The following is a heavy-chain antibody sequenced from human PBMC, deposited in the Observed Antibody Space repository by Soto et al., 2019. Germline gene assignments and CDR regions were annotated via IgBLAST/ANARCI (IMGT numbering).Heavy chain of an antibody. D-gene: IGHD4-4*01. CDR1: GGTFSSYA. Sequence: QVQLVQSGAEVTKPGSSVKVSCKASGGTFSSYAISWVRQAPGQGLEWMGGIIPIFGTANYAQKFQGRVTITADESTSTAYMELSSLRSEDTAVYYCATRYSNHYSYYYYGMDVWGQGTTVPVSS. V-gene: IGHV1-69*01. J-gene: IGHJ6*02. CDR3: ATRYSNHYSYYYYGMDV. CDR2: IIPIFGTA.